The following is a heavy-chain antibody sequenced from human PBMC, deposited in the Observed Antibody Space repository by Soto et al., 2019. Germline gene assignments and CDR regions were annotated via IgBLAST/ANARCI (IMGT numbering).Heavy chain of an antibody. CDR2: IKSETNGGTT. Sequence: EVQLVESGGGLVKPGGSLRLSCAASGFTFRNAWMSWVRQAPGKGLEWVGRIKSETNGGTTDYTAPVKGRFTISRDDSRNTLYLQMNRLKTEDTAVYYCTTGGRGNWGQGKMVSVSS. J-gene: IGHJ3*01. CDR1: GFTFRNAW. V-gene: IGHV3-15*01. CDR3: TTGGRGN.